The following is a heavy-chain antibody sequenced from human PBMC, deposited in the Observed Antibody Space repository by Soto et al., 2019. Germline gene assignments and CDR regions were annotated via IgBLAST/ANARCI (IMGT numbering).Heavy chain of an antibody. J-gene: IGHJ6*02. CDR2: LSRGDER. Sequence: QVQLQESGPGLVKPSETLSLTCTVSGAPITTTKWWAWVRLPPGKGLEWIGELSRGDERSSNPSLEGRFTMSRDKSNTHFSLKLTSVTAADTAIYYCATQTISYTWGVWGRGTSVTVSS. CDR1: GAPITTTKW. D-gene: IGHD3-16*01. V-gene: IGHV4-4*02. CDR3: ATQTISYTWGV.